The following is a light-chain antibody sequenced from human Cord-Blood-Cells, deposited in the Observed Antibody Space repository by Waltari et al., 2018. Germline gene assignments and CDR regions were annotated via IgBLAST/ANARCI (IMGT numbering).Light chain of an antibody. CDR1: RRAVVAYNY. CDR2: DAS. J-gene: IGLJ1*01. Sequence: QSALTQPAPVSGSPGQSINISCTGTRRAVVAYNYVSWYQQHPGKAPKLMIYDASNRPSGVSSRFSGSKSGNTASLTISGLQAEDEADYDCSSYTSSSTPYVFGTGTKVTVL. V-gene: IGLV2-14*01. CDR3: SSYTSSSTPYV.